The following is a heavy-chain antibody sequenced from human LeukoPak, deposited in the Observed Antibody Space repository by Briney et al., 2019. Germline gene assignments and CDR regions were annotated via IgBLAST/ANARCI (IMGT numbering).Heavy chain of an antibody. J-gene: IGHJ6*02. Sequence: ASVTVSCKASGYTFTSYGISWVRQAPGQGLEWMGWISAYNGNTNYAQKLQGRVTMTTDTSTSTAYMELRSLRSDDTAVYYCARGSGYSIKGYYYYYGMDVWGQGTTVTVSS. CDR1: GYTFTSYG. D-gene: IGHD6-13*01. V-gene: IGHV1-18*01. CDR3: ARGSGYSIKGYYYYYGMDV. CDR2: ISAYNGNT.